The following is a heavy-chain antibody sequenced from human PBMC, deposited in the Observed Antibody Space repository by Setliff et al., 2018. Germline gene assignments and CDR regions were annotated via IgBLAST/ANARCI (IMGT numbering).Heavy chain of an antibody. Sequence: GGSLRLSCAASGFTFSDYYMSWIRQAPWKGLEWVSYITSSGTTTFYTDSVKGRFAISRDNARNSLYLQMNSLRVEDTAVYYCARDGYPGTSWGQGTLVTVSS. D-gene: IGHD2-2*03. J-gene: IGHJ5*02. CDR2: ITSSGTTT. CDR3: ARDGYPGTS. V-gene: IGHV3-11*01. CDR1: GFTFSDYY.